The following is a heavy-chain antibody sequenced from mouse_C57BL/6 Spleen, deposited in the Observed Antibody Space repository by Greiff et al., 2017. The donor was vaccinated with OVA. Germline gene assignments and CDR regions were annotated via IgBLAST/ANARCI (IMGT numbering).Heavy chain of an antibody. Sequence: EVQLVESGGGLVKPGGSLKLSCAASGFTFSDYGMHWVRQAPEKGLEWVAYISSGSSTIYYADTVKGRFTISRDNAKNTLFLQMTSLRSEDTAMYYCARGPPAYYSNPMDYWGQGTSATVSS. J-gene: IGHJ4*01. CDR3: ARGPPAYYSNPMDY. CDR1: GFTFSDYG. D-gene: IGHD2-5*01. CDR2: ISSGSSTI. V-gene: IGHV5-17*01.